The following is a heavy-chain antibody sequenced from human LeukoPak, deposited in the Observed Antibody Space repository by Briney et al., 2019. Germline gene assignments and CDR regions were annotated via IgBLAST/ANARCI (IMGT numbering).Heavy chain of an antibody. CDR3: ARGVLRYFDWLLPKPYYYYYGMDV. CDR1: GYTFTGYY. J-gene: IGHJ6*02. V-gene: IGHV1-2*02. D-gene: IGHD3-9*01. Sequence: ASVKVSCKASGYTFTGYYMHWVRQAPGQGLEWMGWINPNSGGTNYAQKFQGRVTMTRDTSISTAYMELSRLRSDDTAVYYCARGVLRYFDWLLPKPYYYYYGMDVWGQGTTVTVSS. CDR2: INPNSGGT.